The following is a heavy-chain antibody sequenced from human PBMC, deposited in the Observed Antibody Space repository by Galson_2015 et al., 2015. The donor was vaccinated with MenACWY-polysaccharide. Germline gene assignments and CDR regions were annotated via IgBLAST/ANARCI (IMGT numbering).Heavy chain of an antibody. D-gene: IGHD3-10*01. CDR2: INSDGSGT. V-gene: IGHV3-74*01. CDR3: ARGIISMVRGVGITSSWFDP. J-gene: IGHJ5*02. CDR1: GFTFSDYW. Sequence: SLRLSCAASGFTFSDYWMHWVRQAPEKGLVWVSRINSDGSGTSYADSVKGRFTISRDNAKNTLYLQMNSLRAEDTAVYYCARGIISMVRGVGITSSWFDPWGQGTLVIVSS.